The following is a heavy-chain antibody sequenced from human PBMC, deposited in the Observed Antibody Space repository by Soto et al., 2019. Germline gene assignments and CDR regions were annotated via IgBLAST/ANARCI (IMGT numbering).Heavy chain of an antibody. CDR1: GFTLSSYW. D-gene: IGHD2-15*01. V-gene: IGHV3-7*04. CDR3: ARLVERRCLSQ. J-gene: IGHJ4*02. Sequence: EVQLVESGGGLVQPGGSLRLSCAASGFTLSSYWMSWVRQAPGRGLEWVANINQNAGKVYYVDSVKGRFTVSRDNAKNSLYLQRNSLSGEDTAVYYCARLVERRCLSQWGQGTLVTVSS. CDR2: INQNAGKV.